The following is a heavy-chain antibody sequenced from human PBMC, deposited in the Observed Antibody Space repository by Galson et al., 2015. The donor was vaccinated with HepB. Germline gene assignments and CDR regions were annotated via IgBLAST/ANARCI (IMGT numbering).Heavy chain of an antibody. J-gene: IGHJ4*02. CDR2: INQDGNEK. CDR3: ARHGSSGYYTEFDY. V-gene: IGHV3-7*01. Sequence: SLRLSCAASGFTFSTYWMSWVRQASGKGLEWVANINQDGNEKYYVDSVKGRFTISRDNAKNSLSLQMNSLRAEDTAVFYCARHGSSGYYTEFDYWGQGTLVIVSS. CDR1: GFTFSTYW. D-gene: IGHD3-22*01.